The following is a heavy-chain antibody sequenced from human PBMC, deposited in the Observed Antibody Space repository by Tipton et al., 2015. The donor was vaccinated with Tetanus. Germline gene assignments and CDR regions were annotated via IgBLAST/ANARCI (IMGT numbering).Heavy chain of an antibody. CDR1: GFTFSGSS. D-gene: IGHD6-25*01. V-gene: IGHV3-74*01. Sequence: GSLRLSCVVSGFTFSGSSMDWVRQAPGKGLLWVSRITPDGGITTYADSVKGRFTISRDNTKNTLYLQMNSLRVEDTAFYFCTRDYSGLSSWGQGTLVTVSS. J-gene: IGHJ4*02. CDR3: TRDYSGLSS. CDR2: ITPDGGIT.